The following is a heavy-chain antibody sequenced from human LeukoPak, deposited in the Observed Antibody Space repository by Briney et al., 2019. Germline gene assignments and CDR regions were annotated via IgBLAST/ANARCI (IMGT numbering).Heavy chain of an antibody. CDR2: INSDGSST. J-gene: IGHJ6*02. CDR1: GFTFSSYW. D-gene: IGHD2-15*01. Sequence: GGSLRLSCAASGFTFSSYWMHWVRQVAGKGLVRVSRINSDGSSTSYADSVKGRFTISRDNAKNTLYLQMNSLRAEDTAVYYCARARGSGYCSGGSCYLVDYYYGMDVWGQGTTVTVSS. CDR3: ARARGSGYCSGGSCYLVDYYYGMDV. V-gene: IGHV3-74*01.